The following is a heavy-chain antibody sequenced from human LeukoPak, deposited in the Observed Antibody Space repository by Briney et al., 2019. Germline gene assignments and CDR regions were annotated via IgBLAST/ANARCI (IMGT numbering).Heavy chain of an antibody. D-gene: IGHD2-2*01. V-gene: IGHV5-10-1*01. J-gene: IGHJ4*02. CDR1: GYTFTSYW. CDR2: LDLSDSFT. CDR3: ARPVGENCSATSCYRGAQYGY. Sequence: KAGESLNISRLGSGYTFTSYWISWVRQMPGKGLGWMGKLDLSDSFTKYSPSFQGHVTMSVDKSINTAFLHCSSLKASDTAIYYCARPVGENCSATSCYRGAQYGYWGQGTLVTVSS.